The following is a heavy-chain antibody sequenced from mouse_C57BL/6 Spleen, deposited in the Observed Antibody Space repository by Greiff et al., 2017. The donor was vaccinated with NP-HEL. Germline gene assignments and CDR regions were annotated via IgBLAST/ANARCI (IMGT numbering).Heavy chain of an antibody. V-gene: IGHV1-4*01. CDR3: ARWSYDYRYAMDY. Sequence: VKLQQSGAELARPGASVKMSCKASGYTFTSYTMHWVKQRPGQGLEWIGYINPSSGYTKYNQKFKDKATLTADKSSSTAYMQLSSLTSEDSAVYYCARWSYDYRYAMDYWGQGTSVTVSS. D-gene: IGHD2-4*01. J-gene: IGHJ4*01. CDR2: INPSSGYT. CDR1: GYTFTSYT.